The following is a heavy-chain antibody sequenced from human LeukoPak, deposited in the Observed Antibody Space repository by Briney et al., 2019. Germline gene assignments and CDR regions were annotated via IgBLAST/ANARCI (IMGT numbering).Heavy chain of an antibody. CDR3: AKVFVEMATSWYFDY. CDR2: IRYDGSNK. D-gene: IGHD5-24*01. CDR1: GFTFSSYG. J-gene: IGHJ4*02. Sequence: TGGSLRLSCAASGFTFSSYGMHWVRQAPGKGLEWVAFIRYDGSNKYYADSVKGRFTISGDNSKNTLYLQMSSLRAEDTAVYYCAKVFVEMATSWYFDYWGQGTLVTVSS. V-gene: IGHV3-30*02.